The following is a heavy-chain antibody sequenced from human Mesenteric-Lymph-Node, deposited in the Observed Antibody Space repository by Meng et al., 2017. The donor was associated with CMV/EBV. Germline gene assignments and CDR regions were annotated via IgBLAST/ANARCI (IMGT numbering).Heavy chain of an antibody. D-gene: IGHD3-10*01. CDR2: IYYSGST. J-gene: IGHJ4*02. Sequence: GSLRLSCTVSGGSISSSSYYWGWIRQPPGKGLEWIGSIYYSGSTYYNPSLKSRVTISVDTSKNQFSLKLSSVTAADTAVYYCARSRGSWGDYFDYWGQGKQVTVSS. CDR1: GGSISSSSYY. CDR3: ARSRGSWGDYFDY. V-gene: IGHV4-39*07.